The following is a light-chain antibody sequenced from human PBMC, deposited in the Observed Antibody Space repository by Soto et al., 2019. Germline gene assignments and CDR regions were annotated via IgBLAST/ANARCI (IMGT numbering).Light chain of an antibody. V-gene: IGKV1-13*02. CDR3: QQFNSYPVYT. J-gene: IGKJ2*01. CDR1: QGISSA. Sequence: AIQLTQSPSSLSASVGDRVTITCRASQGISSALAWYQQKPGKAPKLLIYDASSLESGVPSRFSGSGSGTDFTLTISSLQPEDFATYYCQQFNSYPVYTFDQGTKLEIK. CDR2: DAS.